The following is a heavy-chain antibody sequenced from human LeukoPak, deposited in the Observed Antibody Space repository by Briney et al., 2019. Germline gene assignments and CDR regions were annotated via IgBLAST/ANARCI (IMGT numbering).Heavy chain of an antibody. Sequence: SEPLSLTCTVSGASISSYYWNWIRQPPGKGLEWIGYIYYSGSTNYNPSLKSRVTISVDTSKNQFSLKLSSVTTADTAVYYCASGRGAGSNYYFDYWGQGTLVTVSS. CDR1: GASISSYY. CDR2: IYYSGST. D-gene: IGHD5-24*01. J-gene: IGHJ4*02. CDR3: ASGRGAGSNYYFDY. V-gene: IGHV4-59*01.